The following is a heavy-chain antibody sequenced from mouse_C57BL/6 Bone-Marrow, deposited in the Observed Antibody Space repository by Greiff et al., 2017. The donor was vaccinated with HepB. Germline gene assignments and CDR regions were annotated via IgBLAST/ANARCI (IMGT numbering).Heavy chain of an antibody. J-gene: IGHJ3*01. CDR3: ARWGPYSFAY. V-gene: IGHV1-69*01. Sequence: QVQLQQPGAELVMPGASVKLSCKASGYTFTSYWMHWVKQRPGQGLEWIGEIDPSDSYTNYNQKFKGKSTLTVDKSSSTAYMQLSSLTSEDSAVYDCARWGPYSFAYWGQGTLVTVSA. CDR1: GYTFTSYW. CDR2: IDPSDSYT. D-gene: IGHD3-3*01.